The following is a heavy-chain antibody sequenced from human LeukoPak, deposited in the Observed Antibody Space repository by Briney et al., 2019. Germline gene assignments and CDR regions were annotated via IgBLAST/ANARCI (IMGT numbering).Heavy chain of an antibody. CDR3: ARGVVPAAIRLGWFDP. J-gene: IGHJ5*02. V-gene: IGHV4-61*02. CDR2: IYTSGST. D-gene: IGHD2-2*02. Sequence: SETLSLTCTVSGASISSGSYYWSWIRQPAGKGLEWIGRIYTSGSTNYNPSLKSRVTISVDTSKNQFSLKLSSVTAADTAVYYCARGVVPAAIRLGWFDPWGQGTLVTVSS. CDR1: GASISSGSYY.